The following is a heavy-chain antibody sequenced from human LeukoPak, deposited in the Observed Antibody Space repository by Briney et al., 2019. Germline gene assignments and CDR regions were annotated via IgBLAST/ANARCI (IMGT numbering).Heavy chain of an antibody. D-gene: IGHD3-10*01. CDR1: GGSLSSGGYS. CDR3: AIEATDYYGSGSYGWFAP. CDR2: IYHSGST. J-gene: IGHJ5*02. Sequence: SETLSLTCAVSGGSLSSGGYSWSWIRQPPGKGLEWIGYIYHSGSTYYNPSLKSRVTISVDRSKNQFSLKLSSVTAADTAVYYCAIEATDYYGSGSYGWFAPWGQGTLVTLPS. V-gene: IGHV4-30-2*01.